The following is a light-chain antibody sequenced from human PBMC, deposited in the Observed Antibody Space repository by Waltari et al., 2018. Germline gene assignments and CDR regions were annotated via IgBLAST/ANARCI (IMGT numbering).Light chain of an antibody. CDR2: GAS. V-gene: IGKV3-20*01. CDR3: QQYGSSPYT. Sequence: EIVLTQSPGTLSLSPGERDTLSCRASQSVGSSYLAWYQQKPGQAPRLLIYGASSRATGIPDRFSGSGSGTDFTLTISRLEPEDFAVYYCQQYGSSPYTFGQGTKLEIK. CDR1: QSVGSSY. J-gene: IGKJ2*01.